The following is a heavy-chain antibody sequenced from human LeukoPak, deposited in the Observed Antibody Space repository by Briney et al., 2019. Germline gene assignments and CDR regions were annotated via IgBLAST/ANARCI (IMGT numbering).Heavy chain of an antibody. Sequence: GGSLRLSCAASGFTFSSYGMTWVRQAPGKGLEWVANIKHDESEKYYVDSVKGRFTISRDNAKNSLYLQMNSLRVEDTAVYYCASAAATHQWAIDIWGQGTMVTVSS. J-gene: IGHJ3*02. D-gene: IGHD6-13*01. V-gene: IGHV3-7*01. CDR1: GFTFSSYG. CDR3: ASAAATHQWAIDI. CDR2: IKHDESEK.